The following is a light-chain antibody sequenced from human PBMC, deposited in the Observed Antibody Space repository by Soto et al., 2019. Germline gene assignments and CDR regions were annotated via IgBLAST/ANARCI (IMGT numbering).Light chain of an antibody. CDR1: SSDVGGYNY. Sequence: QSALTQPASVSGSPGQSITISCTGTSSDVGGYNYVSWYQQHPGKAPKLMIYEVSNRPSGVSNRFSGSKSGNTASLTISGFEAEGEAEYYCSSCTSSSTPLFGGGTKLTVL. CDR3: SSCTSSSTPL. J-gene: IGLJ2*01. CDR2: EVS. V-gene: IGLV2-14*01.